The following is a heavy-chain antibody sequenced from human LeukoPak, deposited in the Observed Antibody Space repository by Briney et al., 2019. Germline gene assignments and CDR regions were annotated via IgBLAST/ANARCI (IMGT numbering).Heavy chain of an antibody. CDR1: GGSISSGGYY. CDR3: ARVLDLSKRGLDAFDI. V-gene: IGHV4-31*03. Sequence: PSETLSLTCTVSGGSISSGGYYWSWTRQHPGKGLEWIGYIYYSGSTYYNPSLKSRLTISVDTSKKQFSLKLSSATAADTAVYYCARVLDLSKRGLDAFDIWGQGAMVTVSS. J-gene: IGHJ3*02. CDR2: IYYSGST. D-gene: IGHD3-16*01.